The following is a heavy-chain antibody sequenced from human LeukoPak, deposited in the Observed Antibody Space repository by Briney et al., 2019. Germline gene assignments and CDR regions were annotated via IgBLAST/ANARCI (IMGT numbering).Heavy chain of an antibody. CDR3: ARGGSSSSLNHFDY. J-gene: IGHJ4*02. V-gene: IGHV4-59*01. CDR2: IYYSGST. D-gene: IGHD6-13*01. CDR1: GGSISSYY. Sequence: KASETLSLTCTVSGGSISSYYWSWIREPPGEGLEWIGYIYYSGSTNYNPSLKSRVTMSVDTSKNQFSLNPSSMTAADTAVYYCARGGSSSSLNHFDYWGQGTLVTVSS.